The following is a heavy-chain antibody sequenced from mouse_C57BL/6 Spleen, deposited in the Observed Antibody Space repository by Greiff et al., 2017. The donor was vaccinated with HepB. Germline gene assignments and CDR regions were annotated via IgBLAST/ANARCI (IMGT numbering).Heavy chain of an antibody. J-gene: IGHJ2*01. CDR1: GFSLTSYG. CDR2: IWSGGST. D-gene: IGHD1-1*01. V-gene: IGHV2-2*01. Sequence: QVQLQQSGPGLVQPSQSLSITCTVSGFSLTSYGVHWVRQSPGKGLEWLGVIWSGGSTDYNAAFISRLSISKDNSKSQVFFKMNSLQADDTAIYYCARNDGSSPYFDYWGQGTTLTVSS. CDR3: ARNDGSSPYFDY.